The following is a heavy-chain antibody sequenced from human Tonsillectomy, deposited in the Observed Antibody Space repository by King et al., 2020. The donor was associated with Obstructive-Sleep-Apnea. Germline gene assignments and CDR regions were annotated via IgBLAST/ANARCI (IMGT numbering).Heavy chain of an antibody. D-gene: IGHD3-22*01. CDR1: GFTFSSYA. V-gene: IGHV3-23*04. J-gene: IGHJ3*02. Sequence: VQLVESGGGLVQPGGSLRLSCAASGFTFSSYAMSWVRQAPGKGLEWVSTISGSGGSTYYEDSVKGRFTISRDNSENTLYLQMNSLRAEDTAVYYCAKTQRSYYDTSGYWRDAFDIWGQGTMVTVSS. CDR3: AKTQRSYYDTSGYWRDAFDI. CDR2: ISGSGGST.